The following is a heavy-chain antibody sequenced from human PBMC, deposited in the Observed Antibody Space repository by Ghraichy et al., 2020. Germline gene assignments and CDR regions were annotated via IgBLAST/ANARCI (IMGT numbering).Heavy chain of an antibody. CDR1: GFSVSSHY. CDR2: IHTAGTT. J-gene: IGHJ4*02. CDR3: ARGKRTGYDFWSGFYVDY. V-gene: IGHV3-53*04. D-gene: IGHD3-3*01. Sequence: GESLRLSCAASGFSVSSHYMSWVRRAPGKGLEWVSYIHTAGTTYYADSVKGRFTVSRHSSNNTVFLQMDSLRPDDTAVYYCARGKRTGYDFWSGFYVDYWGQGIRVTVSA.